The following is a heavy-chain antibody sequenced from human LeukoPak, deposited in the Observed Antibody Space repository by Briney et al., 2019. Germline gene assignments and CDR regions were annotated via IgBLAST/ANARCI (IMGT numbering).Heavy chain of an antibody. D-gene: IGHD2-15*01. CDR2: INHSGST. CDR3: ARGGVAAIVWFDP. CDR1: GGSFSGYY. Sequence: SETLSLTCAVYGGSFSGYYWSLIRRPPGKGLEWIGEINHSGSTNYNPSLKSRVTISVDTSKNQFSLKLSSVTAADTAVYYCARGGVAAIVWFDPWGQGTLVTVSS. J-gene: IGHJ5*02. V-gene: IGHV4-34*01.